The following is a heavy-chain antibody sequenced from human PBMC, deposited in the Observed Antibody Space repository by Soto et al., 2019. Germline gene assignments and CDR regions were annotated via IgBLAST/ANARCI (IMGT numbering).Heavy chain of an antibody. J-gene: IGHJ4*02. CDR3: AKHGTGFDDY. Sequence: PGGSVRLSCAASGFTFSIYAMSWFRQAPGKGLEWVSAISGSGGSTYYADSVKGRFTIPRDNSKNTLYLQMNSLRAEDTAVYYCAKHGTGFDDYWGQGTLVTVSS. CDR2: ISGSGGST. CDR1: GFTFSIYA. D-gene: IGHD3-9*01. V-gene: IGHV3-23*01.